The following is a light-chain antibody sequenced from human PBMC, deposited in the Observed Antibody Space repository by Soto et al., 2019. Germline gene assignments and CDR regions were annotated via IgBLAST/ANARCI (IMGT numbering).Light chain of an antibody. CDR3: QDWGTGIPV. J-gene: IGLJ3*02. V-gene: IGLV4-69*01. Sequence: QAVLTQSPSASASLGASVKLTCTRRSGRINDAIALHQQQPEKGPRYLLKVNGDGSHTKGDGNPDRVSGSRSGAARYLTIPRLHSDDEADYFCQDWGTGIPVFGGGTKLTVL. CDR1: SGRINDA. CDR2: VNGDGSH.